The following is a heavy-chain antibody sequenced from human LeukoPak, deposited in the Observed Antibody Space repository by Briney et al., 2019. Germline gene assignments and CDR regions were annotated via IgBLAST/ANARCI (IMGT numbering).Heavy chain of an antibody. CDR3: AALDFGQDY. CDR2: TNNDGTTT. V-gene: IGHV3-74*01. D-gene: IGHD3/OR15-3a*01. CDR1: GFTFSSYW. J-gene: IGHJ4*02. Sequence: GGSLRLSCAASGFTFSSYWMHWVRQAPGKGLVWVSHTNNDGTTTSYADSVKGRFTISRDNAKNTLYLQMNSLRAEDTAVYYCAALDFGQDYWGQGTLVTVSS.